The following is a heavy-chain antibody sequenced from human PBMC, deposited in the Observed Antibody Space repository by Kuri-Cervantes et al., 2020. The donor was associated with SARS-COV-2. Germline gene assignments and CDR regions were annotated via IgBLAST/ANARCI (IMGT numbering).Heavy chain of an antibody. CDR1: GGSISSHY. CDR2: IYYSGST. D-gene: IGHD4/OR15-4a*01. CDR3: ARDPNANHNNWFDP. J-gene: IGHJ5*02. Sequence: SETLSLTCTVSGGSISSHYWSWIRQPPGKGLEWIGYIYYSGSTNYNPSLKSRVTISVDTSKNQFSLKLSSVTAADTAVYYCARDPNANHNNWFDPWGQGTLVTVSP. V-gene: IGHV4-59*11.